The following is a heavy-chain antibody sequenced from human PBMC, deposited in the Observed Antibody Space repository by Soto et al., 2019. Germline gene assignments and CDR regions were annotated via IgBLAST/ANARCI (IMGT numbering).Heavy chain of an antibody. Sequence: PGGSLRLSCAASGFTFSNAWMNWVRQAPGKGLEWVGRIKSKTDGGTTDYAAPVKGRFTISRDDSKNTLYLQMNSLKTEDTAVYYCTTDPEGYWELPSGYWGQGTLVTVSS. D-gene: IGHD1-26*01. CDR3: TTDPEGYWELPSGY. V-gene: IGHV3-15*07. CDR1: GFTFSNAW. CDR2: IKSKTDGGTT. J-gene: IGHJ4*02.